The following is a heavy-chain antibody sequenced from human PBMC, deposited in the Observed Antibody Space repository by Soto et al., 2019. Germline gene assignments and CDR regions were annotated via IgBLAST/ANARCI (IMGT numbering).Heavy chain of an antibody. J-gene: IGHJ4*02. Sequence: QVQLQESGPGLVKPSETLSLTCTVSGGSISSYYWSWIRQPPGKGLEWIGYIYYSGSTNYTPSLMTRVTISVAASKNQFSLKPSAVTAADTAVYYCARLWGCSVDYWGQGTLVTVSS. CDR2: IYYSGST. CDR1: GGSISSYY. CDR3: ARLWGCSVDY. D-gene: IGHD3-16*01. V-gene: IGHV4-59*08.